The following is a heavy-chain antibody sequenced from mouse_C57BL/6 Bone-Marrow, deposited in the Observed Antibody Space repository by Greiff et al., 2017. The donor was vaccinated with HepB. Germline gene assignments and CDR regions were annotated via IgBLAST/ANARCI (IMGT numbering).Heavy chain of an antibody. J-gene: IGHJ2*01. CDR2: ISNGGGST. CDR1: GFTFSDYY. CDR3: AREGLRDYFDY. V-gene: IGHV5-12*01. D-gene: IGHD2-4*01. Sequence: EVHLVESGGGLVQPGGSLKLSCAASGFTFSDYYMYWVRQTPEKRLEWVAYISNGGGSTYYPDTVKGRFTISRDNAKNTLYLQMSRLKSEDTAMYYCAREGLRDYFDYWGQGTTLTVSS.